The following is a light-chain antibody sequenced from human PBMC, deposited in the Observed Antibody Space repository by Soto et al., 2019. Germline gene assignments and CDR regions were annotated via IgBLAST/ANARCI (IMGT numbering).Light chain of an antibody. J-gene: IGKJ5*01. V-gene: IGKV1-9*01. CDR3: QHLDSYST. Sequence: DIQLTQSPSFLSASVGDSVTITCRDSQGISSYLAWYQQKPGKAPKLLIYAASTLQSGVPSRFSGSGSGTEFTLTISSLQPEDFATYYCQHLDSYSTFGQGTRLEIK. CDR2: AAS. CDR1: QGISSY.